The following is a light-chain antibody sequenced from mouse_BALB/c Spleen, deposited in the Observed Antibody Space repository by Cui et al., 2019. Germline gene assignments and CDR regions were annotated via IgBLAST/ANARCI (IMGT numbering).Light chain of an antibody. J-gene: IGKJ2*01. Sequence: DIQMTQSPASLSVSVGETVTITWRASENIYSNLAWYQQKQGKSPQLLVYAATNLADGVPSRFSGSGSGTQYSLKINSLQSEDFGSYYCQPFWGTPYTFGGGTKLEIK. V-gene: IGKV12-46*01. CDR1: ENIYSN. CDR2: AAT. CDR3: QPFWGTPYT.